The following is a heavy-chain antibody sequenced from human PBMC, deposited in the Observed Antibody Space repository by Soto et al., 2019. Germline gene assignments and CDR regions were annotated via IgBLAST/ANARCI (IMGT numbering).Heavy chain of an antibody. D-gene: IGHD2-8*02. CDR3: ARGQSSLLLDC. V-gene: IGHV4-34*01. Sequence: TSETLSVTCAVYGGSFSGYYWSWIRQPPGKGLEWIGEINHSGSTNYNPSLKSRVTISVDASKNQFSLKLSSVTAADTAVYYCARGQSSLLLDCWGQGVLVTVSS. CDR2: INHSGST. J-gene: IGHJ4*02. CDR1: GGSFSGYY.